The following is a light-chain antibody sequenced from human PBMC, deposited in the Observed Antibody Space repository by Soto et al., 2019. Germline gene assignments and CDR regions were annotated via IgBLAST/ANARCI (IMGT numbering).Light chain of an antibody. Sequence: QSVLTQPPSVSAAPGQKVTISCSGSSSNIGNNYVSWYQQLPGTAPKVLIYDNNKRPSGIPDRFSGSKSGTSATLGITGLQSGDEADYYCGAWDGSLSGWVFGGGTKLTVL. CDR1: SSNIGNNY. CDR2: DNN. V-gene: IGLV1-51*01. J-gene: IGLJ3*02. CDR3: GAWDGSLSGWV.